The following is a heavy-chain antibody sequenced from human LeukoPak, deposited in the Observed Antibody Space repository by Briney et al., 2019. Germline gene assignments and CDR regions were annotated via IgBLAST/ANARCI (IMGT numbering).Heavy chain of an antibody. CDR2: IYYSGST. V-gene: IGHV4-30-4*08. CDR1: GGSISSGDYY. D-gene: IGHD1-7*01. Sequence: SETLSLTCTVSGGSISSGDYYWSWIRQPPGKGLEWIGYIYYSGSTYYNPSLKSRVTISVDTSKNQFSLKLSSVTAADTAVYYCDRVYWNYAFDIWGQGTMVTVSS. CDR3: DRVYWNYAFDI. J-gene: IGHJ3*02.